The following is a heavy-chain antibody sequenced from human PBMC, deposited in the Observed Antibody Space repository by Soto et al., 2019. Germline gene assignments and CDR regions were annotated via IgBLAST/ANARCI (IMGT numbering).Heavy chain of an antibody. D-gene: IGHD3-3*01. CDR3: ARKVFWSGLFDY. CDR2: IYHSGST. J-gene: IGHJ4*02. CDR1: SGSISSSNW. V-gene: IGHV4-4*02. Sequence: PSETLSLTCAVSSGSISSSNWWSWVRQPPGKGLEWIGEIYHSGSTNYNPSLKSRVTISVDKSKNQFSLKLSSVTAADTAVYYCARKVFWSGLFDYWGQGTLVTVSS.